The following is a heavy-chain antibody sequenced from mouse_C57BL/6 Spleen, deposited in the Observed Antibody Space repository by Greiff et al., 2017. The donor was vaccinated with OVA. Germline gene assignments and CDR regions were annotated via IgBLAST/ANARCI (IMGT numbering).Heavy chain of an antibody. CDR3: ARTYSYYDCDGRYFDV. J-gene: IGHJ1*03. CDR2: INPSTGGT. CDR1: GYSFTGYY. V-gene: IGHV1-42*01. Sequence: EVQLQQSGPELVKPGASVKISCKASGYSFTGYYMNWVKQSPEKSLEWIGEINPSTGGTTYNQKFKAKATLTVDKSSSTAYMQLKSLTSEDSAVYYCARTYSYYDCDGRYFDVWGTGTTVTVSS. D-gene: IGHD2-4*01.